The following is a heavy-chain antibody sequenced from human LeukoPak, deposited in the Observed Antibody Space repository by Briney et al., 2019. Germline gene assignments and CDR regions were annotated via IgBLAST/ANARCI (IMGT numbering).Heavy chain of an antibody. CDR2: INHSGST. CDR3: ARGGGVLRYFDWLNY. CDR1: GGSFSGYY. J-gene: IGHJ4*02. D-gene: IGHD3-9*01. Sequence: SETLSLTCAVYGGSFSGYYWSWIRQPPGKGLEWIGEINHSGSTNYNPSLKSRVTISVDTSKNQFPLKLSSVTAAGTAVYYCARGGGVLRYFDWLNYWGQGTLVTVSS. V-gene: IGHV4-34*01.